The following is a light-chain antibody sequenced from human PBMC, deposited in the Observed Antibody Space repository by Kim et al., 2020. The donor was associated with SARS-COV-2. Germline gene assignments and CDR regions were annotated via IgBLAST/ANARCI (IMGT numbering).Light chain of an antibody. CDR2: RNN. CDR3: AAWDDSLSALV. V-gene: IGLV1-47*01. J-gene: IGLJ2*01. Sequence: GQTVTISCSGSSSNIGTNYVFWFQQLPGTAPKVLIYRNNQRPSGVPDRFSGSRSGTSASLAISGLRSEEEADYYCAAWDDSLSALVFGGGTRLTVL. CDR1: SSNIGTNY.